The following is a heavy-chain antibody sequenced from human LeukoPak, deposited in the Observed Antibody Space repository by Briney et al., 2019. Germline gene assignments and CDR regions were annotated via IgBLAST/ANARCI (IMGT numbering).Heavy chain of an antibody. D-gene: IGHD5-18*01. V-gene: IGHV4-59*12. CDR3: ARGARGYSYGYVY. Sequence: SETLSLTCTGSGGSISSYYWSWIRQPPGKGLEWIGYIYYSGSTNYNPSLKSRVTISVDTSKNQFSLKLSSVTAADTAVYYCARGARGYSYGYVYWGQGTLVTVSS. J-gene: IGHJ4*02. CDR2: IYYSGST. CDR1: GGSISSYY.